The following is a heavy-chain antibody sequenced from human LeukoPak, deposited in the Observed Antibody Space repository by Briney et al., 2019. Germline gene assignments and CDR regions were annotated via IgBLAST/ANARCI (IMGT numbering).Heavy chain of an antibody. CDR2: ISSSGSTI. CDR1: GFTFSSYE. D-gene: IGHD3-3*01. Sequence: GSLRLSCAASGFTFSSYEMNWVRQAPGKGLEWVSYISSSGSTIYYADSVKGRFTISRDNAKNSLYLQMNSLRAEDTAVYYCARTYPDYDFWSGYYRGAYYFDYWGQGTLVTVSS. J-gene: IGHJ4*02. V-gene: IGHV3-48*03. CDR3: ARTYPDYDFWSGYYRGAYYFDY.